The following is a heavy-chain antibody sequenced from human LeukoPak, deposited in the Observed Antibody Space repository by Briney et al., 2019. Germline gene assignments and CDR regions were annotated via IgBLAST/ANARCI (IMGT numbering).Heavy chain of an antibody. V-gene: IGHV4-30-2*01. Sequence: SQTLSLTCVVSGGSISSDAYSWSWIRQPPGKGLEWIGYIFHSGSTFYNPSLQSRVTMSVDRSKNQFSLNLSSVTAPDTAVYYCARSVYCSGGNCYFDYWGQGTLVTVSS. CDR2: IFHSGST. CDR1: GGSISSDAYS. J-gene: IGHJ4*02. CDR3: ARSVYCSGGNCYFDY. D-gene: IGHD2-15*01.